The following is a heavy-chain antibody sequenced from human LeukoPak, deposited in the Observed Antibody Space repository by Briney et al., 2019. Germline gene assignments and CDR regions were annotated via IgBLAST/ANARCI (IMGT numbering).Heavy chain of an antibody. Sequence: PSETLSLTCTVSGGSISSGDYYWSWIRQPPGKGLEWIGYIYYSGSTYYNPSLKSRVTISVDTSKNQFSLKLSSVTAADTAVYYCAREPGDLRDDAFDIWGQGTMVTVSS. V-gene: IGHV4-30-4*08. CDR2: IYYSGST. J-gene: IGHJ3*02. CDR1: GGSISSGDYY. CDR3: AREPGDLRDDAFDI. D-gene: IGHD7-27*01.